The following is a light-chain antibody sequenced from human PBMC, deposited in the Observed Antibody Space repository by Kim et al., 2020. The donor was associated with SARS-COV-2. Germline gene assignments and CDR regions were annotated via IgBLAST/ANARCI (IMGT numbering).Light chain of an antibody. V-gene: IGKV6-21*02. CDR2: YSS. Sequence: SVTPKEKVTITCRASQSIGTSLHWYQQKADQPQKLLMKYSSQSNSGVPSRFSGSGSETDFTLTISSLEAEDAATYYCHQNSGLPYTFGQGTKLEI. CDR3: HQNSGLPYT. J-gene: IGKJ2*01. CDR1: QSIGTS.